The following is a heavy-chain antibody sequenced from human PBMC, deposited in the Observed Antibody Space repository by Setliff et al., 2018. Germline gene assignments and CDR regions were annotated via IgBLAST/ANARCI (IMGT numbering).Heavy chain of an antibody. J-gene: IGHJ4*02. Sequence: LEWVSGIRAGSENIAYADSVKGRFTISRDNAKNSLNLQLDSLRPDDTAFYYCARGHCTAISCFLDHWGQGIMVTVSS. D-gene: IGHD2-8*01. CDR2: IRAGSENI. V-gene: IGHV3-9*01. CDR3: ARGHCTAISCFLDH.